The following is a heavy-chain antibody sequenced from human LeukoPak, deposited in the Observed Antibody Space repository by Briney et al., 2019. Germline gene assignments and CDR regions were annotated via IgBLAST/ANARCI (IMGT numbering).Heavy chain of an antibody. V-gene: IGHV3-15*01. D-gene: IGHD2-8*02. J-gene: IGHJ4*02. CDR3: TIEGEDIAQEVYFDY. CDR1: GFTFSNAW. CDR2: IKSKTDGGTT. Sequence: PGGSLRLSCAASGFTFSNAWMSWVRQAPGKGLEWVGRIKSKTDGGTTDYAAPVKGRFTISRDDSKNTLYLQMNSLKTEDTAVYYCTIEGEDIAQEVYFDYWGQGTLVTVSS.